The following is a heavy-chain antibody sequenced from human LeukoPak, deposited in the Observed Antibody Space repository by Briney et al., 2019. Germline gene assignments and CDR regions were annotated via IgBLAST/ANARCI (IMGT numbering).Heavy chain of an antibody. CDR3: ARDSGYTTLDY. D-gene: IGHD5-12*01. J-gene: IGHJ4*02. V-gene: IGHV4-30-4*01. Sequence: SETLSLTCTVSGGSISSVNHYWSWIRQPPGKGLEWIGYIYYSGSTYYNPSLKSRLTISVDTSKNQFSLNLTSVTAANTAVYYCARDSGYTTLDYWGQGTLVTVSS. CDR1: GGSISSVNHY. CDR2: IYYSGST.